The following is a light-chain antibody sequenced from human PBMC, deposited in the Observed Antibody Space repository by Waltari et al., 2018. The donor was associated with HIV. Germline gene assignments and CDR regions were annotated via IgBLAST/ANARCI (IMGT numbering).Light chain of an antibody. Sequence: QTVVTQEPSLTVSPDGTVTLTCASSTGAVTSGYSPNWFQQKPGQAPRALIYGTTNKHSWTPARFSGSLLGGKAALTLSGVQPEDEAEYYCLLYYGGAWVFGGGTKLTVL. CDR1: TGAVTSGYS. CDR2: GTT. J-gene: IGLJ3*02. CDR3: LLYYGGAWV. V-gene: IGLV7-43*01.